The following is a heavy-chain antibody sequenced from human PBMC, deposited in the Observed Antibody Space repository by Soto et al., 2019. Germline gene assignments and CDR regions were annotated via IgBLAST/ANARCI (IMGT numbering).Heavy chain of an antibody. V-gene: IGHV3-11*06. CDR3: ARAEDFLLGWDAFDT. D-gene: IGHD3-3*01. CDR1: GFTFSDYY. J-gene: IGHJ3*02. Sequence: QVQLVESGGGLGKPGGSLRLSCAASGFTFSDYYMSWIRQAPGKGLEWVSYISSSSSYTNYADSVKGRFTISRDNAKNSLYRQKNSLSAEDTAVYSWARAEDFLLGWDAFDTWAKGTMVPVSS. CDR2: ISSSSSYT.